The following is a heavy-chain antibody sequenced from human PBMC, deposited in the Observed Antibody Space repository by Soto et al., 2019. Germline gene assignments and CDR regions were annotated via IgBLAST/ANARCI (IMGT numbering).Heavy chain of an antibody. CDR2: INPNSGGT. V-gene: IGHV1-2*02. Sequence: QVQLVQSGAEVKKPGASVKVSCKASGYTFTGYYMHWVRQAPGQGLEWMGWINPNSGGTNYAQKFQGRVNMTRDTSISTAYMELRRLRSDDTAVYYCARDLLEPQSHNWFDPWGQGTLVTVSS. CDR3: ARDLLEPQSHNWFDP. CDR1: GYTFTGYY. J-gene: IGHJ5*02. D-gene: IGHD1-1*01.